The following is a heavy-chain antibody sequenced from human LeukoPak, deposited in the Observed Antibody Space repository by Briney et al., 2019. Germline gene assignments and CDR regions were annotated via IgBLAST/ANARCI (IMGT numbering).Heavy chain of an antibody. J-gene: IGHJ3*02. CDR3: ASRINRSPTVTTWLGAFDI. V-gene: IGHV4-34*01. CDR2: INHSGST. CDR1: GGSFSGYY. Sequence: SETLSLTCAVYGGSFSGYYWSWIRQPPGKGLEWIGEINHSGSTNYNPSLKSRVTISVDTSKNQFSLKLSSVTAADTAVYYCASRINRSPTVTTWLGAFDIWGQGTMVTVSS. D-gene: IGHD4-17*01.